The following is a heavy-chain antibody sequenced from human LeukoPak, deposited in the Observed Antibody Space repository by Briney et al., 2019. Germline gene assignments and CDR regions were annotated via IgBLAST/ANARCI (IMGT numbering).Heavy chain of an antibody. CDR2: IWSDGSNK. CDR3: VKDSSSTWFGGDSK. J-gene: IGHJ4*02. V-gene: IGHV3-30*02. CDR1: GFTFSGYG. D-gene: IGHD3-10*01. Sequence: PGGSLRLSCAASGFTFSGYGMHWVRQAPGKGLEWVTVIWSDGSNKYYADSVKGRFTISRDNSKNTLYLQMKSLRVEDTAVYYCVKDSSSTWFGGDSKWGQGTLVTVSS.